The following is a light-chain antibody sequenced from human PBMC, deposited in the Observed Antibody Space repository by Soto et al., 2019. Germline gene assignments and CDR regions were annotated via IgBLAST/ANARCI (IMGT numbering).Light chain of an antibody. J-gene: IGKJ4*01. CDR3: QQVNSYPLT. V-gene: IGKV1-9*01. CDR2: AAS. CDR1: QGISSY. Sequence: IQLTQSPSSLSASAGDRVTITCRASQGISSYLAWYQQKPGKAPKLLIYAASTLQSGVPSRFSGSGSGTDFTLTISSLQPEDFATYYCQQVNSYPLTFGGGTKVDIK.